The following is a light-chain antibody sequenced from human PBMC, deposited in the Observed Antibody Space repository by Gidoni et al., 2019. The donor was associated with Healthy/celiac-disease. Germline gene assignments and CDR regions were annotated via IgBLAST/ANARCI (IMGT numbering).Light chain of an antibody. V-gene: IGKV3-20*01. J-gene: IGKJ4*02. CDR3: QQYGSTRLT. Sequence: DIVFTQLPGTLSLPPGERATLSSRASQSDSSSYLAGYQQKPGQAPRPLIYVASSRATGIPDRFSGSRSGTDVTLTISRLEPEDFAVYYCQQYGSTRLTFXXXTKVEIK. CDR1: QSDSSSY. CDR2: VAS.